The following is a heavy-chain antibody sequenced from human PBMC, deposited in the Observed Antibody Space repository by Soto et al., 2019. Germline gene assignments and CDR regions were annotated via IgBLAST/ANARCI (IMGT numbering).Heavy chain of an antibody. CDR3: ASHGAYGRSGYYDS. D-gene: IGHD3-22*01. Sequence: SETLSLTCTVYGDSLISYYWSWIRQPPGKGLEWIGYIYYSGSTKYNPSLKSRVTMSVDASKNQFSLKLSSVTAADTAVYYCASHGAYGRSGYYDSWGRGTLVTVSS. CDR1: GDSLISYY. J-gene: IGHJ4*02. CDR2: IYYSGST. V-gene: IGHV4-59*08.